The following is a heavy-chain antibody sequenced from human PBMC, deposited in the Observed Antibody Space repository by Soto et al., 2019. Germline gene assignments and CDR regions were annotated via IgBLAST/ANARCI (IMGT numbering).Heavy chain of an antibody. CDR1: GGSISSYY. V-gene: IGHV4-4*09. Sequence: SETLSLTCTVSGGSISSYYWSWVRQPPGKGLEWIAYIDNSGNTNYNPSLKSRVTISVDASKNQFSLKLSSVTAADTAVYYCARRYGGAFDIWGQGTTVTVSS. D-gene: IGHD3-10*01. CDR2: IDNSGNT. J-gene: IGHJ3*02. CDR3: ARRYGGAFDI.